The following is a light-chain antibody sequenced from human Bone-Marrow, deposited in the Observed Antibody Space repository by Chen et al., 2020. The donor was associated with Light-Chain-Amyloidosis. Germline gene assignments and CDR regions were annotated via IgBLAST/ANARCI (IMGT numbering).Light chain of an antibody. J-gene: IGKJ1*01. CDR2: DAS. Sequence: PGERATLSCRASQSAASDYITCYQQKPGQAPRLHIYDASSRAPGIPDRFSGSESGIHFTLTISRVGPEDFAVYYCQQYGSSPVTFGQGTKVEIK. CDR3: QQYGSSPVT. CDR1: QSAASDY. V-gene: IGKV3-20*01.